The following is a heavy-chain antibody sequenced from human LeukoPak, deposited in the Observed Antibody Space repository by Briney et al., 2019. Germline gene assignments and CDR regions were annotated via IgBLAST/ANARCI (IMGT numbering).Heavy chain of an antibody. CDR1: GCSFTSYW. J-gene: IGHJ5*02. CDR2: IYPGDSDT. Sequence: GGALKISCKGSGCSFTSYWIGWGRRMPGKGGEWMGIIYPGDSDTRYSPSFQGQVTISADKSINTAYLQWSSLKASDTAMYYCARGELGYCSGGSCYRFDPWGQGTLVTVSS. V-gene: IGHV5-51*01. CDR3: ARGELGYCSGGSCYRFDP. D-gene: IGHD2-15*01.